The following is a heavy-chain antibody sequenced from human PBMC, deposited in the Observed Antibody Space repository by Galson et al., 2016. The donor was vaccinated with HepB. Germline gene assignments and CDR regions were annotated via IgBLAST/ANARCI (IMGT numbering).Heavy chain of an antibody. CDR3: VNPVPSDSNILNGYLFH. Sequence: SLRLSCAASGFTFTMYTMNWVRQAPGKGLERVSAITSTGGSTYYADSVKGRFSISRDNSKNTLYLQMNSLRAEDTAIYHCVNPVPSDSNILNGYLFHWGQGTLVTVSS. D-gene: IGHD3-9*01. CDR2: ITSTGGST. J-gene: IGHJ4*02. CDR1: GFTFTMYT. V-gene: IGHV3-23*01.